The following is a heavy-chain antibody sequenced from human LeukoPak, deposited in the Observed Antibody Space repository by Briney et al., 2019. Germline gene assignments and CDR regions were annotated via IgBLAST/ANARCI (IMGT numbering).Heavy chain of an antibody. D-gene: IGHD6-13*01. CDR2: IYSGRST. CDR1: GFTASRSY. J-gene: IGHJ4*02. CDR3: ARGGGENIAAAAFGY. V-gene: IGHV3-66*01. Sequence: GGSLRLSCAASGFTASRSYLTWVRQAPGKGLEWASVIYSGRSTYYADSVRGRFTITRDNSKNTVFLQMILLRAEDAAVYYCARGGGENIAAAAFGYWGQGTLVTVSS.